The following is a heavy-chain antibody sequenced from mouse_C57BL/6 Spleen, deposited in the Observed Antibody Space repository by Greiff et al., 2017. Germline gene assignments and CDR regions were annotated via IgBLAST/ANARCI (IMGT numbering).Heavy chain of an antibody. V-gene: IGHV1-64*01. CDR1: GYTFTSYW. J-gene: IGHJ4*01. D-gene: IGHD2-5*01. CDR3: ARESNSPYAMDY. CDR2: IHPNSGST. Sequence: QVQLQQPGAELVKPGASVKLSCKASGYTFTSYWMHWVKQRPGQGLEWIGMIHPNSGSTNYNEKFKSKATLTVDKSSSTAYMQLSSLTSEDSAVYYCARESNSPYAMDYWGQGTSVTVSS.